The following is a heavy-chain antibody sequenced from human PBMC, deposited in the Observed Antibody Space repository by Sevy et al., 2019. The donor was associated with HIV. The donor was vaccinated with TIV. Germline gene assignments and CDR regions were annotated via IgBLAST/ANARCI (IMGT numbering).Heavy chain of an antibody. CDR2: IYTSGST. D-gene: IGHD1-26*01. CDR1: DGSISSYF. J-gene: IGHJ4*02. CDR3: AREAGSYRNLDY. Sequence: SETLSLTCTVSDGSISSYFWSWIRQPAGKGLEWIGRIYTSGSTNYNPSLMSRVTMSVDTSKNQFSLRLTSVTAADTAVYYCAREAGSYRNLDYWGQGTLVTVSS. V-gene: IGHV4-4*07.